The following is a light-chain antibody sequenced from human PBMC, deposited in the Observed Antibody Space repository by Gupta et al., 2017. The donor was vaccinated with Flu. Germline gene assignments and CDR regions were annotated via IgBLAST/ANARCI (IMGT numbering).Light chain of an antibody. CDR1: SSDVGGYDY. CDR2: EVS. V-gene: IGLV2-14*01. J-gene: IGLJ2*01. Sequence: SSDVGGYDYVSWYQQHPGKAPELMIFEVSRRPSGLSDRFSGSKSGNTASLTISGLLAQDEAYYYCSSYTSTNPVVVFGGGTKLTVL. CDR3: SSYTSTNPVVV.